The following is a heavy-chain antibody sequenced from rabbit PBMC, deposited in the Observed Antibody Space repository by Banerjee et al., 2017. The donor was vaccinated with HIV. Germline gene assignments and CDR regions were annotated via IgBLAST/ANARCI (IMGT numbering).Heavy chain of an antibody. V-gene: IGHV1S47*01. CDR1: GFDFSSSYW. D-gene: IGHD4-2*01. CDR3: AREIGGSGGSFSL. Sequence: QEQLVEYGGDLVQPEGSLTLTCKASGFDFSSSYWICWVRQAPGKGLEWIGCISTGDGITFYAKSVKGRFTISSNTNQNTVSLQMTSLTAADTASYFCAREIGGSGGSFSLWGQGTLVTVS. CDR2: ISTGDGIT. J-gene: IGHJ4*01.